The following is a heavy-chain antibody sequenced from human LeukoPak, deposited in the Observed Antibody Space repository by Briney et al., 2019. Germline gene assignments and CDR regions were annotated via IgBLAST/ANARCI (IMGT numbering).Heavy chain of an antibody. CDR2: IYYSGST. CDR3: ARALSVIVVVTYSYYFDY. V-gene: IGHV4-39*07. D-gene: IGHD3-22*01. Sequence: SETLSLTCTVSGGSISSSSYYWGWIRQPPGKGLEWIGSIYYSGSTYYNPSLKSRVTISVDTSKNQFSLKLSSVTAADTAVYYCARALSVIVVVTYSYYFDYWGQGTLVTVSS. J-gene: IGHJ4*02. CDR1: GGSISSSSYY.